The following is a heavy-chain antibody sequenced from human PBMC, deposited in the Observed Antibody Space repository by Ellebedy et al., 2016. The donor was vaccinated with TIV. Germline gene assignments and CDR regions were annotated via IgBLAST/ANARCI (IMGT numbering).Heavy chain of an antibody. CDR2: ISYDGSNE. Sequence: GESLKISCAASGFTFSSYGMHWVRQAPGKGLEWVAIISYDGSNEVYADSVKVRFTISRDNSKNTLSLQLNSLRADDTAVYYCARGMTNHYFDYWGQGTLVTVSS. D-gene: IGHD4-11*01. CDR1: GFTFSSYG. V-gene: IGHV3-30*03. CDR3: ARGMTNHYFDY. J-gene: IGHJ4*02.